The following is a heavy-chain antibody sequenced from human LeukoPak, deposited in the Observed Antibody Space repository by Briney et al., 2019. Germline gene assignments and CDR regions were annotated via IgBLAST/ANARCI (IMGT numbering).Heavy chain of an antibody. D-gene: IGHD2-21*02. CDR2: ISYDGNNK. J-gene: IGHJ5*02. CDR3: ARWVTGWFDP. CDR1: GFTFSTYA. V-gene: IGHV3-30*04. Sequence: GGSLRLSCAASGFTFSTYAMHWVRQAPGKGLEWVAVISYDGNNKYYTDSVKGRFTISRDNAKNSLYLQMNSLRAEDTAVYYCARWVTGWFDPWGQGTLVTVSS.